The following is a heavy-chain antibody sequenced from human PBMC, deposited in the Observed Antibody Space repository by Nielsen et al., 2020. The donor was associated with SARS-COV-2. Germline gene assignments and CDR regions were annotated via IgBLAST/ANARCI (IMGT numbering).Heavy chain of an antibody. Sequence: GESLKISCAASGFTFSSYSMNWVRQAPGKGLEWVSYISSSTSYTNYADSVKGRFTVSRDNAKNSLHLQMNSLRVEDTAVYYCATTGYSGYDLGSVWGKGTTVTVSS. CDR1: GFTFSSYS. V-gene: IGHV3-21*05. CDR3: ATTGYSGYDLGSV. J-gene: IGHJ6*04. CDR2: ISSSTSYT. D-gene: IGHD5-12*01.